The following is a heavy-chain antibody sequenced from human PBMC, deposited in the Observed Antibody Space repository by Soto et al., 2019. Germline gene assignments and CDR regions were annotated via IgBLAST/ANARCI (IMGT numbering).Heavy chain of an antibody. Sequence: EVQLVESGGGLVQPGGSLRLSCAASGFTFSSYSMNWVRQAPGKGLEWVSYISSSSSTIYYADSVKGRFTISRDNAKNSLYLQMNSLRAEDTAVYYCARDSLYDFWSGYYYHVDYWGQGTLVTVSS. V-gene: IGHV3-48*01. CDR3: ARDSLYDFWSGYYYHVDY. CDR1: GFTFSSYS. D-gene: IGHD3-3*01. CDR2: ISSSSSTI. J-gene: IGHJ4*02.